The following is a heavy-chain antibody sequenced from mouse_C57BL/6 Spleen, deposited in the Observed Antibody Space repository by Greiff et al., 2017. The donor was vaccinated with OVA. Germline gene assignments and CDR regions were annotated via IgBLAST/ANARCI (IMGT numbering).Heavy chain of an antibody. CDR1: GYTFTDYY. CDR2: INPNNGGT. Sequence: EVQLQQSGPELVKPGASVKISCKASGYTFTDYYMNWVKQSHGKSLEWIGDINPNNGGTSYNQKFKGKATLTVDKSSSTAYMELRSLTSEDSAVYYCANSNYVDFDYWGQGTTLTVSS. V-gene: IGHV1-26*01. CDR3: ANSNYVDFDY. J-gene: IGHJ2*01. D-gene: IGHD2-5*01.